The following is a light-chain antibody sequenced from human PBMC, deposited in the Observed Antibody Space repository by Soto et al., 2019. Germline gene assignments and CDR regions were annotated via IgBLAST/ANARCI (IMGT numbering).Light chain of an antibody. CDR1: QTVNNNY. Sequence: IVRTQSAVTLSVSPGERATLCCRGSQTVNNNYLAWCQQKPGQAPRLLIYGASSRATGIPDRFSGSGSGTEFILTMSRLEPEDFAVYYCEQYGISLWTFAQGTKVEIK. V-gene: IGKV3-20*01. J-gene: IGKJ1*01. CDR2: GAS. CDR3: EQYGISLWT.